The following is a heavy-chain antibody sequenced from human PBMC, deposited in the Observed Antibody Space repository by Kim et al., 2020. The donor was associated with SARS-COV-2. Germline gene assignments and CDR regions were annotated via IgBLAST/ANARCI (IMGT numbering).Heavy chain of an antibody. D-gene: IGHD1-26*01. CDR1: GFTIINAW. CDR3: VADSPQVGSGEFDY. Sequence: GGSLRLSCAVSGFTIINAWMSWVRQAPGKGLEWVGLTKIASDRETPVYAAPVKGRFSISIDRSKNMVYLQLNSLKTEDTAVYYCVADSPQVGSGEFDYWGQGTLVTVSS. CDR2: TKIASDRETP. V-gene: IGHV3-15*01. J-gene: IGHJ4*02.